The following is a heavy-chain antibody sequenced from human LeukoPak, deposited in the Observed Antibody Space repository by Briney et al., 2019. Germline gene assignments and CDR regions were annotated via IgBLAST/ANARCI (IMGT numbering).Heavy chain of an antibody. CDR2: ISSSSSYI. J-gene: IGHJ3*02. CDR1: GFTFSSYS. V-gene: IGHV3-21*01. CDR3: TPLEIVVVINGDAFDI. Sequence: GGSLRLSCAASGFTFSSYSMNWVRQAAGKGLEWVSSISSSSSYIYYADSVKGRFTISRDNAKNSLYLQMNSLRAEDTAVYYCTPLEIVVVINGDAFDIWGQGTMVTVSS. D-gene: IGHD3-22*01.